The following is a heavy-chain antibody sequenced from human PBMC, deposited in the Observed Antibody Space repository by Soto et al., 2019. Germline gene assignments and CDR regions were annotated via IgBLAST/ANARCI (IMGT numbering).Heavy chain of an antibody. D-gene: IGHD4-17*01. CDR1: GFTFSRFW. CDR3: ARVRYGGNSYYFDY. V-gene: IGHV3-7*03. Sequence: GGSLRLSCTVSGFTFSRFWMGWVRHAPGRGLEWVANIQQDGSEKYYVDSVKGRFTMSKDNVKNALYLQMNSLGAEDTAVYHCARVRYGGNSYYFDYWGQGALVTVSS. J-gene: IGHJ4*02. CDR2: IQQDGSEK.